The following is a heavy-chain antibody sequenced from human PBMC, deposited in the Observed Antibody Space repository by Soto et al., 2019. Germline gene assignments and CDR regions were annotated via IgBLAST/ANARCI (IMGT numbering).Heavy chain of an antibody. CDR1: GGSFSGYY. CDR3: AITYYDILTGYPDGPTYYMDV. D-gene: IGHD3-9*01. Sequence: SETLSLTCAVYGGSFSGYYWSWIRQPPGKGREWIGEINHSGSTNYNPTLKSRVTISVDTSKNQFSLKLSSVTAADTAVYYCAITYYDILTGYPDGPTYYMDVWGKGTTVTVSS. J-gene: IGHJ6*03. CDR2: INHSGST. V-gene: IGHV4-34*01.